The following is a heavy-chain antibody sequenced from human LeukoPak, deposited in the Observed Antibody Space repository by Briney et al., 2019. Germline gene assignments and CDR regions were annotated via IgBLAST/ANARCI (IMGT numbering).Heavy chain of an antibody. V-gene: IGHV1-2*02. D-gene: IGHD3-3*01. CDR2: INPNSGGT. Sequence: ASVKVSCKASGYTFTGYYMHWVRQAPGQGLEWMGWINPNSGGTNYAQKFQGRVTMTRDTSISTACMELSRLRSDDTAVYYCAGDTHRITIFGVVNPWGGWFDPWGQGTLVAVSS. CDR1: GYTFTGYY. CDR3: AGDTHRITIFGVVNPWGGWFDP. J-gene: IGHJ5*02.